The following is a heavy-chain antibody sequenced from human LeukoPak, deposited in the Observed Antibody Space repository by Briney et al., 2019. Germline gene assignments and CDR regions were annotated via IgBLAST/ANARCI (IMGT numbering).Heavy chain of an antibody. CDR1: GGSFSGYY. D-gene: IGHD4-17*01. J-gene: IGHJ4*02. V-gene: IGHV4-34*01. CDR2: INHSGST. Sequence: SETLSLTCAVYGGSFSGYYWSWIRQPPGKGLEWIGEINHSGSTNYNPSLKSRVTTSVDTSKNQFSLKLSSVTAADTAVYYCASSLYDYGDYGFSYRWGQGTLVTVSS. CDR3: ASSLYDYGDYGFSYR.